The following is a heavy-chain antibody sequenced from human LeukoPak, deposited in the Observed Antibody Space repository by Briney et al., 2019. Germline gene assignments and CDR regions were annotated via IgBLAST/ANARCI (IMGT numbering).Heavy chain of an antibody. CDR1: GGSISSSSYY. J-gene: IGHJ5*02. V-gene: IGHV4-61*02. CDR2: IYTSGST. D-gene: IGHD6-13*01. Sequence: SETLSLTCTVSGGSISSSSYYWGWIRQPAGKGLEWVGRIYTSGSTKYNPSLKSRVTMSVDTSKNQFSQKLNSMTAADAAVYYCARGYPAAGRTDWFDPWGQGTLVTVSS. CDR3: ARGYPAAGRTDWFDP.